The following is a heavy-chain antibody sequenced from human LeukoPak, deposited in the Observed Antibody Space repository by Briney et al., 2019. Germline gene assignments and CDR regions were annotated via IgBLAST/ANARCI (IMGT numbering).Heavy chain of an antibody. D-gene: IGHD6-19*01. Sequence: GGSLRLSCAASGFTSSSYAMSWVRQAAAKGLGWVSAISGSGGSTYYADSVKGRFTISRDNSKNTLYLQMNSLRAEDTAVYYCAKDGIAVAGLNWGQGTLVTVSS. CDR1: GFTSSSYA. J-gene: IGHJ4*02. V-gene: IGHV3-23*01. CDR3: AKDGIAVAGLN. CDR2: ISGSGGST.